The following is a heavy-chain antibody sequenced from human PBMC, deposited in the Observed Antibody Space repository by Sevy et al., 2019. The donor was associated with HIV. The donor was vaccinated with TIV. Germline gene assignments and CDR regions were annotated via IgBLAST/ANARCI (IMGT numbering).Heavy chain of an antibody. CDR3: ARDRVAYCSGGSCYSGGWFDP. CDR2: ISYDGSNK. Sequence: GGSLRLSCAASGFTFSSYAMHWVRQAPGKGLEWVAVISYDGSNKYYSDSVKGRFTISRDNSKNTRYLQMNSLRAEDTAVYSCARDRVAYCSGGSCYSGGWFDPWGQGTLVTVSS. V-gene: IGHV3-30*04. CDR1: GFTFSSYA. D-gene: IGHD2-15*01. J-gene: IGHJ5*02.